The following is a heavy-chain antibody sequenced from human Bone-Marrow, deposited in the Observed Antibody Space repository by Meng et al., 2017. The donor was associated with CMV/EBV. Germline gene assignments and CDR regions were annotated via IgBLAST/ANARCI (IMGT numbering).Heavy chain of an antibody. V-gene: IGHV3-11*04. D-gene: IGHD3-16*01. J-gene: IGHJ4*02. CDR2: ITSSSDTTI. Sequence: GESLKISCAASGFTFSDYYMTWIRQAPGKGLEWLSYITSSSDTTIYYADSVKGRFTISRDNAKTSVYMQMDSLRDEDTAVYYCARGASRSLDYWGQGTLVTVSS. CDR3: ARGASRSLDY. CDR1: GFTFSDYY.